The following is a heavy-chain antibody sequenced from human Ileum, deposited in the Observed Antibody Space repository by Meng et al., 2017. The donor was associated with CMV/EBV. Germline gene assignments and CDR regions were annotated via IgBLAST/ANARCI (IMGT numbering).Heavy chain of an antibody. Sequence: EVQLVESGGGLIQPGGSLRLSCAASGLTFSSNHVTWVRQTPGKGLEWVSVIFSGGSTYYADSVKGRFTISRDNSKNMLYLQMNSLRAEDTALYYCARISVYSFGPWGQGTLVTVSS. CDR2: IFSGGST. CDR1: GLTFSSNH. J-gene: IGHJ5*02. D-gene: IGHD5-12*01. CDR3: ARISVYSFGP. V-gene: IGHV3-53*01.